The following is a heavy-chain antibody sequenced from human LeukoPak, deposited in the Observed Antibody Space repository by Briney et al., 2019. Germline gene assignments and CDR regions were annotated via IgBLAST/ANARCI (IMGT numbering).Heavy chain of an antibody. Sequence: GASVKVSCKASGYNFINYYMHWVRQAPGQGLEWMGIINPSGGSTSYAQKFQDRVTMTRDTSTSTVYMELSSLKFEDTAVYYCAREDVVLVDAVRYYYYGMDVWGQGTTVTVSS. CDR2: INPSGGST. CDR1: GYNFINYY. CDR3: AREDVVLVDAVRYYYYGMDV. J-gene: IGHJ6*02. V-gene: IGHV1-46*01. D-gene: IGHD2-8*01.